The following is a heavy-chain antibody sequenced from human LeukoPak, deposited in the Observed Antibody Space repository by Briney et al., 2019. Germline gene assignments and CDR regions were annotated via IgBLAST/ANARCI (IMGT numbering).Heavy chain of an antibody. V-gene: IGHV4-30-2*01. CDR3: ARAQVVTAMIDY. CDR2: IYHSGST. J-gene: IGHJ4*02. CDR1: GGSISSGGYS. D-gene: IGHD2-21*02. Sequence: SETLSLTCAVSGGSISSGGYSWSWIRQPPGKGLEWIGYIYHSGSTYYNPSLKSRVTISVGRPKNQFSLKLSSVTAADTAVYYCARAQVVTAMIDYWGQGTLVTVSS.